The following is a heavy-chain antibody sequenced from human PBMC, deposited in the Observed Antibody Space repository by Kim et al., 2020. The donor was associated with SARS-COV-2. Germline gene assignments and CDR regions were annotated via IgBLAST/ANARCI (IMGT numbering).Heavy chain of an antibody. V-gene: IGHV3-64D*06. J-gene: IGHJ4*02. CDR3: VRDPFRDGRGY. CDR2: T. Sequence: TYYADSVKGRFTISRDNSKNTLYLQMGSLRAEDTAVYYCVRDPFRDGRGYWGQGTLVTVSS. D-gene: IGHD3-10*01.